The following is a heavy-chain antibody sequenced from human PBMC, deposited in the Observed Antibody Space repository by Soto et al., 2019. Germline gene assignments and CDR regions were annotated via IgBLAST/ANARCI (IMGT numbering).Heavy chain of an antibody. CDR1: GFTFSSYS. V-gene: IGHV3-48*01. J-gene: IGHJ4*02. CDR3: AREGTYYDYIWGSYRNYFDY. Sequence: GGSLRLSCAASGFTFSSYSMNWVHQAPGKGLEWVSYISSSSSTIYYADSVKGRFTISRDNAKNSLYLQMNSLRAEDTAVYYCAREGTYYDYIWGSYRNYFDYWGQGTLVTVSS. D-gene: IGHD3-16*02. CDR2: ISSSSSTI.